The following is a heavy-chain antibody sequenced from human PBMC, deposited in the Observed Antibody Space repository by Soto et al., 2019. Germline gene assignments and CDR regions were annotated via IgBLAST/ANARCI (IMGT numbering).Heavy chain of an antibody. Sequence: ETLRLSCAASGFKFSNYAMSWVRQAPGKGLEWVSLISATGGGTYYADSVKGRFTISRDNSHNTLYLQVHSLTAEDTAVYYCAKDRRAGGNSAFYFDFWGQGAQVTVSS. J-gene: IGHJ4*02. D-gene: IGHD3-16*01. CDR1: GFKFSNYA. CDR2: ISATGGGT. V-gene: IGHV3-23*01. CDR3: AKDRRAGGNSAFYFDF.